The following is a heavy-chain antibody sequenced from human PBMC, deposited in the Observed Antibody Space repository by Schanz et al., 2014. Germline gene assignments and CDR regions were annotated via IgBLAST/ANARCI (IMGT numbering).Heavy chain of an antibody. CDR1: GFTFTDHA. CDR3: ARGGAGSVLFFFDY. Sequence: EVQLVESGGGLVQPGGSLRLTCLTSGFTFTDHAMSWVRQAPGKGLEWLANINQDGSEEYYVDSLNGRLTISRDNARNSLYLQMNSLRAEDTAVYFCARGGAGSVLFFFDYWGQGTLVTVSS. D-gene: IGHD3-10*01. V-gene: IGHV3-7*04. CDR2: INQDGSEE. J-gene: IGHJ4*02.